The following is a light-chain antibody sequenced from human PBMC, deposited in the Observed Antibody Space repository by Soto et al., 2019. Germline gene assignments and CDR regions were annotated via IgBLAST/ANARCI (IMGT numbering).Light chain of an antibody. CDR2: AAS. V-gene: IGKV3-20*01. J-gene: IGKJ1*01. CDR1: QSVSSYY. Sequence: EIVFTPSPGTPSLSPGERATLSCRASQSVSSYYLAWYQQKPGQAPRLLIYAASSRATGIPDRFSGGGSGTDFTLTISRLEPEDFAVYYCQQCGSSPWTFGQGTKVDIK. CDR3: QQCGSSPWT.